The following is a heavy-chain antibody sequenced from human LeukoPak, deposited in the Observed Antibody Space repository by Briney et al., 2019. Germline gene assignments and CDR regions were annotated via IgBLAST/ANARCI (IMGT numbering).Heavy chain of an antibody. V-gene: IGHV3-30*18. CDR3: AKGRRTYYYDSSGYYSYFDY. Sequence: PGGTLRLSCAASGFTFSASGMSWVRQAPGKGLEWVAAISHDGSNKYSADSVKGRFTISRDNSKNTLYLQMNSLRAEDTALYYCAKGRRTYYYDSSGYYSYFDYWGQGTLVTVSS. J-gene: IGHJ4*02. CDR1: GFTFSASG. D-gene: IGHD3-22*01. CDR2: ISHDGSNK.